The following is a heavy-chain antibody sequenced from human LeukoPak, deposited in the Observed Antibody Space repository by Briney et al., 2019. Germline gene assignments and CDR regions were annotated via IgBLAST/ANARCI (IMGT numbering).Heavy chain of an antibody. D-gene: IGHD1-14*01. CDR1: GFTFSSSG. V-gene: IGHV3-30*02. CDR3: ARDIWPATPLNRNWFDP. Sequence: GGSLRLSCAASGFTFSSSGMHWVRQAPGKGLEWVAFIRYDGSNKYHADSVKGRFTISRDNSKNTLYLQMNSLRAEDTAVYYCARDIWPATPLNRNWFDPWGQGTLVTVSS. CDR2: IRYDGSNK. J-gene: IGHJ5*02.